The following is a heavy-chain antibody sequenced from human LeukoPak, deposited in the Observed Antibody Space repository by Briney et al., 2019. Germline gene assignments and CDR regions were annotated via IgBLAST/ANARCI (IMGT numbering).Heavy chain of an antibody. CDR2: IHYSGST. D-gene: IGHD1-26*01. CDR1: GGSISSYY. V-gene: IGHV4-59*08. Sequence: PSETLSLTCTVSGGSISSYYWSWIRQPPGRGLEWIGSIHYSGSTTYNPSLKSRVSISVDTSKNQFSLKLSSVTAADTAVYYCARRLGGTRTAFDYWGQGTLVTVSS. J-gene: IGHJ4*02. CDR3: ARRLGGTRTAFDY.